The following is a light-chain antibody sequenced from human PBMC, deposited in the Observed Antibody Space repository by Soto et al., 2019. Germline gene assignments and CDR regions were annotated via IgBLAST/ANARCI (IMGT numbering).Light chain of an antibody. CDR1: QSVSSRS. CDR3: QQYHSWPIT. V-gene: IGKV3-20*01. Sequence: ESVLTQSPGTLSLSPGERASLSGMASQSVSSRSVAGYQPRPGPAPRLLSYDASNRATGIPARFSGSGSGTEFTLTISSLQSEDGAIYYCQQYHSWPITFGGGTKV. J-gene: IGKJ4*01. CDR2: DAS.